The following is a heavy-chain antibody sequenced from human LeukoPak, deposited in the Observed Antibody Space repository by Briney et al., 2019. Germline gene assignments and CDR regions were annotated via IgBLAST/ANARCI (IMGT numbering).Heavy chain of an antibody. CDR2: INHSGST. Sequence: ASETLSLTCAVYGGSFSGYYWSWIRQPPGKGLEWIGEINHSGSTNYNPSLKSRVTISVDTSKNQFSLKLSSVTATDTAVYYCASGGIAVAGTGNSFEYWGQGTVVTVSS. J-gene: IGHJ4*02. CDR3: ASGGIAVAGTGNSFEY. V-gene: IGHV4-34*01. CDR1: GGSFSGYY. D-gene: IGHD6-19*01.